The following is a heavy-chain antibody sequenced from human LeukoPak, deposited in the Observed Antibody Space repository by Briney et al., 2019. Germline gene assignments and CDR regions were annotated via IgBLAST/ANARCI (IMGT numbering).Heavy chain of an antibody. D-gene: IGHD1-26*01. CDR3: ARAGGGTYYFDF. Sequence: SETLSLTCTVSGGSISTSNYYWGWIRQPPGKGLEWIGNIFYSGSTYYSPSVKSRVTISLDTSRNQFSLKLNSVTAADTAVYFCARAGGGTYYFDFWGQGTLVTVSS. V-gene: IGHV4-39*07. CDR2: IFYSGST. CDR1: GGSISTSNYY. J-gene: IGHJ4*02.